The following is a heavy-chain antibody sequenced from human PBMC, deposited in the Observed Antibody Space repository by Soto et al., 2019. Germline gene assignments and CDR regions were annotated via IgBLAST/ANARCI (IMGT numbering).Heavy chain of an antibody. CDR3: ARDQVVTEWFGELLDYYGMDV. CDR2: ISAYNGNT. CDR1: GYTFTSYG. V-gene: IGHV1-18*04. J-gene: IGHJ6*02. D-gene: IGHD3-10*01. Sequence: ASVKVSCKASGYTFTSYGISWVRQAPGQGLEWMGWISAYNGNTNNAQKLQGRVTMTTDTSTSTAYMELRSLRSDDTAVYYCARDQVVTEWFGELLDYYGMDVWGQGTTVTVSS.